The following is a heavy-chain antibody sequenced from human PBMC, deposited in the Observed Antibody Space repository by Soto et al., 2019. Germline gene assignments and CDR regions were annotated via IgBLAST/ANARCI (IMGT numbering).Heavy chain of an antibody. CDR3: VRVRDGASWFHP. CDR1: GFSFSDHY. CDR2: TRNKVHRHTT. D-gene: IGHD3-10*01. J-gene: IGHJ5*02. Sequence: EVQLVESGGGLVQAGGSLRLSCAASGFSFSDHYMDWVRHAPRKGLEWVGRTRNKVHRHTTDYAASVKGRFTTSRHDSQDSLYLEMNGLTIDDTAVYYCVRVRDGASWFHPWGQGPLVIVSS. V-gene: IGHV3-72*01.